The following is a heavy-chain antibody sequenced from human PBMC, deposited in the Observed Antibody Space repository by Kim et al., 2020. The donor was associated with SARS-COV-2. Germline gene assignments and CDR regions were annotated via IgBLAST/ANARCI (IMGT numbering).Heavy chain of an antibody. CDR2: DGSKK. CDR3: ANPKPQLS. V-gene: IGHV3-30*02. Sequence: DGSKKYYADSVKGQFTISRDNAKTTLYLQMNSLRAGDTAVYYCANPKPQLSWGQGTTVTVSS. J-gene: IGHJ6*02. D-gene: IGHD3-10*01.